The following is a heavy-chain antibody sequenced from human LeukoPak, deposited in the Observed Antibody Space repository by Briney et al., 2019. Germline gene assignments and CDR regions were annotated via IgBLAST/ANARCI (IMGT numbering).Heavy chain of an antibody. Sequence: ASVKVSCKASGYTFTGYYMHWVRQAPGQGLEWMGWINPNSGGTNYAQKFQGRVTMTRDASISTAYMELSRLRSVDTAVYYCERAPPSGCSSTSCYTPFPFDYWGQGTLVTVSS. CDR3: ERAPPSGCSSTSCYTPFPFDY. D-gene: IGHD2-2*02. V-gene: IGHV1-2*02. CDR1: GYTFTGYY. CDR2: INPNSGGT. J-gene: IGHJ4*02.